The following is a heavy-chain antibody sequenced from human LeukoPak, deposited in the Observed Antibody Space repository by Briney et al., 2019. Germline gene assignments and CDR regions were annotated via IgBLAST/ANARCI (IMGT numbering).Heavy chain of an antibody. CDR3: ARVYYYGSGSYLNWFDP. CDR1: GYTFTGYY. D-gene: IGHD3-10*01. Sequence: ASVKVSCKASGYTFTGYYMHWVRQAPGQGLEWMGWINPNSGGTNYAQKFQGWVTMTRDTSISTAYMELRSLRSDDTAVYYCARVYYYGSGSYLNWFDPWGQGTLVTVSS. V-gene: IGHV1-2*04. J-gene: IGHJ5*02. CDR2: INPNSGGT.